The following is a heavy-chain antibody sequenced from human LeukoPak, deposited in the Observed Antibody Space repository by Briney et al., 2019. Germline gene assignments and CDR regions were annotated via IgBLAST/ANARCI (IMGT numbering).Heavy chain of an antibody. Sequence: GGSLRLSCAASGFTFSSYAMSWVRQAPGKGLEWVSAISGSGGITYYADSVKGRFTISRDNSKNTLYLQMNSLRAEDTAVYYCAKDRDSYGYANWFDPWGQGTLVTVSS. CDR1: GFTFSSYA. V-gene: IGHV3-23*01. D-gene: IGHD5-18*01. J-gene: IGHJ5*02. CDR2: ISGSGGIT. CDR3: AKDRDSYGYANWFDP.